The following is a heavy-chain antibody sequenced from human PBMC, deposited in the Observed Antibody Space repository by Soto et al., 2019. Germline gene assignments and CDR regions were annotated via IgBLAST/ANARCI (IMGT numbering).Heavy chain of an antibody. CDR3: AKALIAAAGTGSYFDY. Sequence: ESGGGVVQPGRSLRLSCAASGFTFSSYGMYWARQAPGKGLEWVAVISYDGSNKYYADSVKGRFTISRDNSKNTLYLQMNSLRAGDTAVYYCAKALIAAAGTGSYFDYWGQGTLVTVSS. D-gene: IGHD6-13*01. CDR1: GFTFSSYG. CDR2: ISYDGSNK. V-gene: IGHV3-30*18. J-gene: IGHJ4*02.